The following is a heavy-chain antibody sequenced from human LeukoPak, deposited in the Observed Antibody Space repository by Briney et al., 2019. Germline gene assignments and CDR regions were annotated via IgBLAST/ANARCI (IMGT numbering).Heavy chain of an antibody. CDR3: AKGYCSGGSCYNFDY. V-gene: IGHV3-23*01. D-gene: IGHD2-15*01. CDR1: GFTFSSYA. J-gene: IGHJ4*02. CDR2: ISGSGGST. Sequence: GGSLRLSCAASGFTFSSYAMSWVRQAPGKGLEWVSAISGSGGSTYYADAVKGRFTISRDNSKNTLYLQMNSLRAEDTAVYYCAKGYCSGGSCYNFDYWGQGTLVTVSS.